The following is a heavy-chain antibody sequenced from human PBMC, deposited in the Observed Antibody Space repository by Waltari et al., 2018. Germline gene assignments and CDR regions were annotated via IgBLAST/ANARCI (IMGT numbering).Heavy chain of an antibody. J-gene: IGHJ4*02. CDR3: ARDRGRGLYFDS. CDR1: GDSMSSNDW. CDR2: IHRRGKT. Sequence: QLQLQESGPGLVKPSGALSLTCTVSGDSMSSNDWWSWVRQTPEKGLEWIGQIHRRGKTNYNPSLDSRVTISIDTSNNQFSLKVASTTAADTAVYYCARDRGRGLYFDSWGQGILVTVSP. D-gene: IGHD2-15*01. V-gene: IGHV4-4*02.